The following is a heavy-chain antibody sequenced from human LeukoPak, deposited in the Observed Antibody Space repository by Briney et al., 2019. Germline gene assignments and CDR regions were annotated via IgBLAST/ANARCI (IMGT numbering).Heavy chain of an antibody. V-gene: IGHV5-51*01. CDR1: GNSFTNSW. CDR3: VKRRNNVYETSPWDPDY. D-gene: IGHD2-2*01. Sequence: GESLKICCKGCGNSFTNSWIAWGRQMRGKRLEWMGIISPENSETHYSPAFQGQVSISVDRSITTAYLQWNSLKASDTAMYYCVKRRNNVYETSPWDPDYWGQGTLVTVSS. J-gene: IGHJ4*02. CDR2: ISPENSET.